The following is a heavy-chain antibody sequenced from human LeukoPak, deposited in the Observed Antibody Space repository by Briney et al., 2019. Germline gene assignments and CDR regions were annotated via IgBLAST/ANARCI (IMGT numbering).Heavy chain of an antibody. CDR3: ARSLAVAVAGAGHDY. J-gene: IGHJ4*02. CDR2: LIPISDTP. V-gene: IGHV1-69*05. D-gene: IGHD6-19*01. Sequence: SVKVSCKSSGGTFRNYAMSWVRQAPGQGLEWMGGLIPISDTPKYAQKFQGRLTISTDESTSTAYMELSSLTSKDTAVYYCARSLAVAVAGAGHDYWGQGTLGTVSS. CDR1: GGTFRNYA.